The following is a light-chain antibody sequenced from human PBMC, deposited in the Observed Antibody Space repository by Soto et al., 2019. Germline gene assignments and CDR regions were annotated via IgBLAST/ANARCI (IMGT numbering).Light chain of an antibody. CDR1: QNITTF. J-gene: IGKJ3*01. CDR3: QQSYRSPLN. CDR2: GTS. Sequence: DIQMTQSPLSLSASVGESVTITCRASQNITTFINWYQQKPWKPPRLLIFGTSNLQSGVPSRFRGSRSETDFSLSISGLQPEDFATYICQQSYRSPLNFGPGT. V-gene: IGKV1-39*01.